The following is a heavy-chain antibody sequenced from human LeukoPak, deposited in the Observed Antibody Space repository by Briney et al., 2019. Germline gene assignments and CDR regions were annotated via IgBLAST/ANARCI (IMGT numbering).Heavy chain of an antibody. J-gene: IGHJ4*02. CDR3: ARSSYYDSSGYYPDY. CDR2: IYPGDSNT. D-gene: IGHD3-22*01. Sequence: GGSLKISCKGSGYTFTSYWMPWVRQAPGKGLEWMGFIYPGDSNTRYTPSFQGQVTISTDKSITTAHLQWNSLKASDTAMYYCARSSYYDSSGYYPDYWGQGTLVTVSS. V-gene: IGHV5-51*01. CDR1: GYTFTSYW.